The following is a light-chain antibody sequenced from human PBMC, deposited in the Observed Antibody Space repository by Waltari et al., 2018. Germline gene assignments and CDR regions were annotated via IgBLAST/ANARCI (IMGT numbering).Light chain of an antibody. CDR3: NSYAGSKHYV. Sequence: QSALTQPPSASGSPGQSVTISCTGTSSDVGGYDYVSWYQQHPAKAPKLMIYDVNQRPSGVPDRFSGSKSGNTASLTVSGLQAEDEADYFCNSYAGSKHYVFGTGTKVTVL. J-gene: IGLJ1*01. V-gene: IGLV2-8*01. CDR2: DVN. CDR1: SSDVGGYDY.